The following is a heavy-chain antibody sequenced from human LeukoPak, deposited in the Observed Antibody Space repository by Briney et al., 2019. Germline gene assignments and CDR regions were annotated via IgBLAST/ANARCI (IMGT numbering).Heavy chain of an antibody. CDR2: INSDGSST. J-gene: IGHJ5*02. CDR3: ARSRPLAYYYYDSSGLDP. D-gene: IGHD3-22*01. CDR1: GFTFSSYW. Sequence: PGGSLRLSCAASGFTFSSYWMHWVRQAPGKGLVWVSRINSDGSSTSYADSVKGRFTISRDNAKNTLYLQMNSLRAEDTAVYYCARSRPLAYYYYDSSGLDPWGQGTLVTVSS. V-gene: IGHV3-74*01.